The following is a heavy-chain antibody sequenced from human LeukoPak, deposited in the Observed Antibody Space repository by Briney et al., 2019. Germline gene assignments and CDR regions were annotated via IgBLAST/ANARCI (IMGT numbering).Heavy chain of an antibody. CDR2: ISGSGGST. CDR1: GFTVSSNS. CDR3: AKASYGDDYYYYYMDV. D-gene: IGHD4-17*01. V-gene: IGHV3-23*01. Sequence: PGGSLRLSCTVSGFTVSSNSMSWVRQAPGKGLEWVSAISGSGGSTYYADSVKGRFTISRDNSKNTLYLQMNSLRAEDTAVYYCAKASYGDDYYYYYMDVWGKGTTVTISS. J-gene: IGHJ6*03.